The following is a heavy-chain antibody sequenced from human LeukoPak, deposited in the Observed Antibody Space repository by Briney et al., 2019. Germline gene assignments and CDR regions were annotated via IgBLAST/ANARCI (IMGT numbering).Heavy chain of an antibody. CDR3: AASTVTTDYFDY. J-gene: IGHJ4*02. D-gene: IGHD4-17*01. V-gene: IGHV4-30-2*01. Sequence: SETLSLTCAVSGGSISSGGYSWSWIRQPSGKGLEWIGYIYHSGSTYYNPSLKSRVTISVDRSKNQFSLRLSSVTAADTAVYYCAASTVTTDYFDYWGQGTLVTVSS. CDR1: GGSISSGGYS. CDR2: IYHSGST.